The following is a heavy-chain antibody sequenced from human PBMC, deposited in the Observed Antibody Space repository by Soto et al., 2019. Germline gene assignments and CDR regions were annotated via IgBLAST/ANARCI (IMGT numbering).Heavy chain of an antibody. J-gene: IGHJ3*02. CDR3: ARDPDYGDRPDDAFDI. V-gene: IGHV3-64D*08. CDR1: GFTFSSYA. CDR2: ISSNGGST. Sequence: GGSLRLSCSASGFTFSSYAMHWVRQAPGKGLEYVSAISSNGGSTYYADSVKGRFTISRDNSKNTLYLQMSSLRSEDTAVYYCARDPDYGDRPDDAFDIWGQGTMVTVSS. D-gene: IGHD4-17*01.